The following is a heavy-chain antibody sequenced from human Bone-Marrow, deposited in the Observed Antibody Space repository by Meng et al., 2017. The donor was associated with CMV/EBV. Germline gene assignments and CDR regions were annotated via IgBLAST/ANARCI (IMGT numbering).Heavy chain of an antibody. Sequence: GSLRLSCTVSGGSISSSSYYWGWIRQPPGKGLEWIGSIYYSGSTYYNPSLKSRVTISVDTSKNQFSLKLSSVTAADTAVYYCARRGYCSSTSCYTLTIFGVGDYYGMDVWGQGTKVTVSS. J-gene: IGHJ6*02. CDR3: ARRGYCSSTSCYTLTIFGVGDYYGMDV. CDR1: GGSISSSSYY. V-gene: IGHV4-39*07. D-gene: IGHD2-2*02. CDR2: IYYSGST.